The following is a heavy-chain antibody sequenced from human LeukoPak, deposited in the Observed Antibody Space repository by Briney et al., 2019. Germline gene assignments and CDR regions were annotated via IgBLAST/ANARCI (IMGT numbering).Heavy chain of an antibody. Sequence: GESPKISCKGSGYSFTSYWIGWVRQMPGKGLEWMGIIYPGDSDTRYSPSFQGQVTISADKSISTAYLQWSSLKASDTAMYYCARSYCGGDCSVYYFDYWGQGTLVTVSS. V-gene: IGHV5-51*01. CDR1: GYSFTSYW. CDR2: IYPGDSDT. J-gene: IGHJ4*02. D-gene: IGHD2-21*02. CDR3: ARSYCGGDCSVYYFDY.